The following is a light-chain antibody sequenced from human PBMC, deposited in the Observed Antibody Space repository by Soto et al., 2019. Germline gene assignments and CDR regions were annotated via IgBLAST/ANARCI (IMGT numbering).Light chain of an antibody. CDR2: DVT. CDR3: AAWDDSLNGRV. V-gene: IGLV2-18*01. Sequence: QSALTQPPSVSGSPGQSVTISCTGTISDVGFYARVSWYQQPPGTAPKLLIYDVTNRPSGVPDRFSGSQSGKTASLTISGLQAGDEADYYCAAWDDSLNGRVFGGGTKLTVL. CDR1: ISDVGFYAR. J-gene: IGLJ3*02.